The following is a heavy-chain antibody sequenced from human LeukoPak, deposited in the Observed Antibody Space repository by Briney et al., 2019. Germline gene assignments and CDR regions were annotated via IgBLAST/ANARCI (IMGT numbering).Heavy chain of an antibody. CDR3: ARDPRGVKAILGAFDI. D-gene: IGHD2-21*01. Sequence: PSQTLSLTCTVSGDSISSGSYLWSWIRQPAGKGLEWIGRTYIGGDTNYNPSLKSRVTISLDTSKNQISLGLSSVTAADTAVYYCARDPRGVKAILGAFDIWGQGTTVTVSS. J-gene: IGHJ3*02. V-gene: IGHV4-61*02. CDR1: GDSISSGSYL. CDR2: TYIGGDT.